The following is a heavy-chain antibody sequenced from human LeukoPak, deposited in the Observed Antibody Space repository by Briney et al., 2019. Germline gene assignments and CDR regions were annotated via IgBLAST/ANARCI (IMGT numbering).Heavy chain of an antibody. CDR3: ARYGSGSSYLDY. D-gene: IGHD3-10*01. CDR1: GFTFSDYY. Sequence: PGGSLRLSCAASGFTFSDYYMSWIRQAPGKGLEWVSYISSSSSYTNYADSVKGRFTISRDNAKNSLYLQMNNLRAEDTAVYYCARYGSGSSYLDYWSQGTLVTVSS. J-gene: IGHJ4*02. V-gene: IGHV3-11*03. CDR2: ISSSSSYT.